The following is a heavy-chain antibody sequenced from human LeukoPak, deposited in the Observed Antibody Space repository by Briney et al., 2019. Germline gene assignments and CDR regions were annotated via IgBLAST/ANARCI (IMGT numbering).Heavy chain of an antibody. D-gene: IGHD3-22*01. J-gene: IGHJ5*02. Sequence: GGSMRLSCAASGFTFSSYAMSWVRQAPGKGLEWVSAISGSGGSTYYADSVKGRFTISRDNSKNTLYLQMNSLRAEDTAVYYCAKTPYYYDSSGFDPWGQGTLVTVSS. V-gene: IGHV3-23*01. CDR3: AKTPYYYDSSGFDP. CDR1: GFTFSSYA. CDR2: ISGSGGST.